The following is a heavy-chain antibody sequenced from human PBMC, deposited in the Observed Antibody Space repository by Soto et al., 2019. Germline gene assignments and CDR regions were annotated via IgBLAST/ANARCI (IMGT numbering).Heavy chain of an antibody. D-gene: IGHD3-10*01. CDR1: GGSFSGYY. CDR2: INHSGST. V-gene: IGHV4-34*01. Sequence: SETLSLTCAVYGGSFSGYYWSWIRQPPGKGLEWIGEINHSGSTNYNPSLKSRVTISVDTSKNQFFLKLSSVTAADTAVYYCARVLWFGELYHYYYYGMDVWGQGTTVTVSS. J-gene: IGHJ6*02. CDR3: ARVLWFGELYHYYYYGMDV.